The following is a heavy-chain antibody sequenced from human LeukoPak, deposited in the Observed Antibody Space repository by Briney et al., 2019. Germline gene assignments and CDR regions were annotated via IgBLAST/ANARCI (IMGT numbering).Heavy chain of an antibody. V-gene: IGHV1-69*01. CDR3: ARGSVVVPAAIGLDY. Sequence: IIPIFGTANYAQKFQGRVTITADESTSTAYMELSSLRSEDTAVYYCARGSVVVPAAIGLDYWGQGTLVTVSS. D-gene: IGHD2-2*02. CDR2: IIPIFGTA. J-gene: IGHJ4*02.